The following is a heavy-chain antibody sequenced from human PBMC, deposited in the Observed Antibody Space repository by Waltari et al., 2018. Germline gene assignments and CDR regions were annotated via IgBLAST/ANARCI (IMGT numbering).Heavy chain of an antibody. V-gene: IGHV4-39*01. Sequence: QLQLQESGPGLVKPSETLSLTCTVSGGSISSSSYDWGWIRQPPGKGLEWIGSIYYSGSTYYNPSRKSRVTISVDTSKNQFSLKLSSVTAADTAVYYCARQYQLLSHYFDYWGQGTLVTVSS. CDR1: GGSISSSSYD. J-gene: IGHJ4*02. CDR3: ARQYQLLSHYFDY. D-gene: IGHD2-2*01. CDR2: IYYSGST.